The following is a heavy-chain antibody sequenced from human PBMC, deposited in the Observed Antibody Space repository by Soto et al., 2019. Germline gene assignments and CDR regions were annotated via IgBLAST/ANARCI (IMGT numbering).Heavy chain of an antibody. Sequence: ASVKVSCKASGFTFTSSAVQWVRQARGQRLEWIGWIVVGSGNTNYAQKFQERVTSTRDMSTSTAYMELSSLRSEDTAVYYCAADTYYDSSGYYYPNWFDPWGQGTLVTVSS. CDR2: IVVGSGNT. V-gene: IGHV1-58*01. CDR1: GFTFTSSA. D-gene: IGHD3-22*01. CDR3: AADTYYDSSGYYYPNWFDP. J-gene: IGHJ5*02.